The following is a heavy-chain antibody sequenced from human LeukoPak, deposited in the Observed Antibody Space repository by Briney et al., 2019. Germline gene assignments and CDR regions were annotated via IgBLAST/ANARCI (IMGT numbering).Heavy chain of an antibody. CDR1: GFNFGGYG. J-gene: IGHJ4*02. D-gene: IGHD2-15*01. Sequence: GGSLRLSCAASGFNFGGYGIHWVRQAPGKGLEWVAYIKKTGSETYYVDSVKGRFTITRDNARNSLFLQMNSLRAEDTAVYYCAREDGYCSGGNCYSYFDSWGQGTLVTVSS. CDR2: IKKTGSET. V-gene: IGHV3-7*01. CDR3: AREDGYCSGGNCYSYFDS.